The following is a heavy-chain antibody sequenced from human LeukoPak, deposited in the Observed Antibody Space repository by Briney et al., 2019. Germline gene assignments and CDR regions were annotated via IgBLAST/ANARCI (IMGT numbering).Heavy chain of an antibody. J-gene: IGHJ4*02. CDR1: GFTFSSYG. D-gene: IGHD3-3*01. Sequence: GGSLRLSCTPSGFTFSSYGMSWVRQTPGKGLEWVTNIRQDGGEKYYLDSVRGRFTISRDNAKSSLYLQMNPLRAEDTAVYYCAKISSVDSWSPFDYWGQGTLVTVSS. V-gene: IGHV3-7*05. CDR3: AKISSVDSWSPFDY. CDR2: IRQDGGEK.